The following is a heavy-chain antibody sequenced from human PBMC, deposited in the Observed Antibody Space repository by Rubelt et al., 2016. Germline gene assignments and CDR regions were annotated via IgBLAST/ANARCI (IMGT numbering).Heavy chain of an antibody. D-gene: IGHD6-13*01. CDR2: ISAYNGNT. CDR1: GYTFTSYG. CDR3: ARDTRYSSSSNFDY. J-gene: IGHJ4*02. Sequence: QVQLVQSGAEVKKPGASVKVSCKASGYTFTSYGISWVRQAPGQGLEWMGWISAYNGNTNYAQKLRGRVTRTTDTSTGTAFMELRSLRSDDTAVYYCARDTRYSSSSNFDYWGQGTLVTVSS. V-gene: IGHV1-18*01.